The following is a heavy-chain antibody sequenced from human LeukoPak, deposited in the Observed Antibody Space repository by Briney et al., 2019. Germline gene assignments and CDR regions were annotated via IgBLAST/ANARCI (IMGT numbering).Heavy chain of an antibody. J-gene: IGHJ6*03. CDR2: IYYSGST. CDR1: GGSISSYY. CDR3: ARGGDTMVRGVKYYYYYYYMDV. Sequence: SETLSLTCTVSGGSISSYYWSWIRQPPGKGLEWIGYIYYSGSTNYNPSLKSRVTISVDTSKNQFSLKLSSVTAADTAVYYCARGGDTMVRGVKYYYYYYYMDVWGKGTTVTISS. V-gene: IGHV4-59*01. D-gene: IGHD3-10*01.